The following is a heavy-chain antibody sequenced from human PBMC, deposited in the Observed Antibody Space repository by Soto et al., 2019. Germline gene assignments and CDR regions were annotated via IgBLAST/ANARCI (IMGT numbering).Heavy chain of an antibody. CDR3: ANGVMARGYYFDY. V-gene: IGHV3-23*01. Sequence: GGSLRLSCAASGFTFSSYAMSWVRQAPGKGLEWVSAISGSGGSTYYADSVKGRFTISRDNSKNTLYLQMNSLRAEDTAVYYCANGVMARGYYFDYWGQGTLVTVSS. CDR2: ISGSGGST. D-gene: IGHD3-10*01. CDR1: GFTFSSYA. J-gene: IGHJ4*02.